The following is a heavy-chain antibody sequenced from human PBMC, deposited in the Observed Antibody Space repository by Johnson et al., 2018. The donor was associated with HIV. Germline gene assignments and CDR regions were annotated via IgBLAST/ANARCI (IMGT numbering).Heavy chain of an antibody. V-gene: IGHV3-43*01. Sequence: VQLVESGGVVVQPGGSLRLSCAASGFTFDDYTMHWVRQAPGKGLEWVSIIHGAIESYNADFVKGRSSISRDNSKNTLHPQMNSLRGDDMAVYFCARDSELTGYSSSWDAFDIWGQGTMVTVSS. J-gene: IGHJ3*02. CDR1: GFTFDDYT. D-gene: IGHD6-13*01. CDR2: IHGAIES. CDR3: ARDSELTGYSSSWDAFDI.